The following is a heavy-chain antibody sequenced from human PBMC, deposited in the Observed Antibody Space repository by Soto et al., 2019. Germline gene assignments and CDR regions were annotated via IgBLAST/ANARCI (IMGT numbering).Heavy chain of an antibody. CDR3: LRDWGMTTVTHDAFDI. Sequence: AGGSLRLSCAASGFTFSSYSMNWVRQAPGKGLEWVSSISSSSSYIYYADSVKGRFTISRDNAKNSLYLQMNSLRAEDTAVYYFLRDWGMTTVTHDAFDIWGQGTMVTVSS. D-gene: IGHD4-17*01. J-gene: IGHJ3*02. CDR1: GFTFSSYS. CDR2: ISSSSSYI. V-gene: IGHV3-21*01.